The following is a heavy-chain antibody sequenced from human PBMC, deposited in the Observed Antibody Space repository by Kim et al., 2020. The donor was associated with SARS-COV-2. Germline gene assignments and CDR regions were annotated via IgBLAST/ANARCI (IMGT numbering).Heavy chain of an antibody. CDR3: ARTPGYYYGMDV. CDR2: K. J-gene: IGHJ6*02. Sequence: KYYADPVKGRFTISRDNSKNTLDLQMNSLRAEDAAVYYCARTPGYYYGMDVWGQGTTVTVSS. V-gene: IGHV3-33*01.